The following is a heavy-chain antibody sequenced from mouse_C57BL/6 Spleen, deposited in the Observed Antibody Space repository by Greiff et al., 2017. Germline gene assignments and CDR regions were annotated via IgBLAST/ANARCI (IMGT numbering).Heavy chain of an antibody. CDR3: ARWIYYGSSYGYAMDY. J-gene: IGHJ4*01. D-gene: IGHD1-1*01. V-gene: IGHV14-3*01. Sequence: EVKLQESVAELVRPGASVKLSCTASGFNIKNTYMHWVKQRPEQGLEWIGRIDPANGNTKYAPKFQGKATITADTSSNTAYLQLSSLTSEDTAIYYCARWIYYGSSYGYAMDYWGQGTSVTVSS. CDR1: GFNIKNTY. CDR2: IDPANGNT.